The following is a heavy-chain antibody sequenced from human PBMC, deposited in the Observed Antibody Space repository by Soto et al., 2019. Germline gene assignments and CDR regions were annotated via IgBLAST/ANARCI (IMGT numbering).Heavy chain of an antibody. D-gene: IGHD3-22*01. CDR3: ARDGLYYYDSSGYRNFDYYYGMDV. V-gene: IGHV1-18*01. J-gene: IGHJ6*02. CDR1: GYTFTSYG. CDR2: ISAYNGNT. Sequence: QVQLVQSGAEVKKPGASVKVSCKASGYTFTSYGISWVRQAPGQGLEWMGWISAYNGNTNYAQKLQCRVTMTTDTSTSTAYMELRSLRSDDTAVYYCARDGLYYYDSSGYRNFDYYYGMDVWGQGTTVTVSS.